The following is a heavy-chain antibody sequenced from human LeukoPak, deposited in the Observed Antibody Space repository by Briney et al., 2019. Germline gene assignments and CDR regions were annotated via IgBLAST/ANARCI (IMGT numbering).Heavy chain of an antibody. CDR3: AKDGIGRAGTTDY. J-gene: IGHJ4*02. D-gene: IGHD1-7*01. CDR2: ISSSGSST. Sequence: GGALRLSCAASGFTFSSYAMSWVRQAPGKGLEWVSYISSSGSSTYSEDSVKGRFTISRDNAKTAMFLQMNSLRAEDTAVYYCAKDGIGRAGTTDYWGQGTLVTVSS. CDR1: GFTFSSYA. V-gene: IGHV3-23*01.